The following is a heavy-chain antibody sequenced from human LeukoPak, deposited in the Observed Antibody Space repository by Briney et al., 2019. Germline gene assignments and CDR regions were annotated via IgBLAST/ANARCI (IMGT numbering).Heavy chain of an antibody. V-gene: IGHV1-2*02. CDR1: GYTFTSYG. J-gene: IGHJ4*02. Sequence: ASVKVSCKASGYTFTSYGISWVRQAPGQGLEWMGWINPNSGGTNYAQKFQGRVTMTRDTSISTAYMELSRLRSDDTAVYYCARDRGRIAAAGSIGYWGQGTLVTVSS. CDR2: INPNSGGT. CDR3: ARDRGRIAAAGSIGY. D-gene: IGHD6-13*01.